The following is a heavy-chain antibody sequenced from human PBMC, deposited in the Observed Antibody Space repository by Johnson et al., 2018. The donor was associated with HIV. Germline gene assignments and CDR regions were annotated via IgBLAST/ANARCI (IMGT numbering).Heavy chain of an antibody. CDR3: ARPATYRYTDGRVGAFDI. D-gene: IGHD2-8*01. CDR1: GFTFSSYG. J-gene: IGHJ3*02. CDR2: ISYDGSNK. V-gene: IGHV3-30*03. Sequence: QVQLVESGGGVVQPGRSLRLSCAASGFTFSSYGMHWVRQAPGKGLEWVAVISYDGSNKYYADSVKGRFTISRDNSKNTLYLQMNSLRAEDTAVYYCARPATYRYTDGRVGAFDIWGQGTMVTVS.